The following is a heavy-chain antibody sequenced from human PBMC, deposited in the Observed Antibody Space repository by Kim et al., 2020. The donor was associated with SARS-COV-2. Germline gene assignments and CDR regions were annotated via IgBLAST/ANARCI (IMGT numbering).Heavy chain of an antibody. Sequence: ASVKVSCKASGYTFTSYYMHWVRQAPGQGLEWMGIINPSGGSTSYAQKFQGRVTMTRDTSTSTVYMELSSLRSEDTAVYYCASPGLDSSGYYSGRGAFDIWGQGTMVTVSS. CDR1: GYTFTSYY. CDR2: INPSGGST. D-gene: IGHD3-22*01. V-gene: IGHV1-46*01. J-gene: IGHJ3*02. CDR3: ASPGLDSSGYYSGRGAFDI.